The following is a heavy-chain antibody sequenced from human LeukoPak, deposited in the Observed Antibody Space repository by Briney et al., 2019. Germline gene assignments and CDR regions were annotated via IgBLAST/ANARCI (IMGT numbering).Heavy chain of an antibody. V-gene: IGHV3-30*03. Sequence: PGRSLRLSCAASGFTFSSYGMHWVRQAPGKGLEWVAVISYDGSNKYYADSVKGRFTISRDNSKNALYLQMNSLRAEDTAVYYCARAEWPLEYGMDVWGQGTTVTVSS. CDR3: ARAEWPLEYGMDV. D-gene: IGHD3-3*01. CDR2: ISYDGSNK. CDR1: GFTFSSYG. J-gene: IGHJ6*02.